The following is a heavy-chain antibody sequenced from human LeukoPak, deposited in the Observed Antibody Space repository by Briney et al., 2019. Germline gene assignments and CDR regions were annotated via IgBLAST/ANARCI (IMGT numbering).Heavy chain of an antibody. CDR3: ASWRYSSGSVFDY. CDR2: INPNSGGT. CDR1: GYTFTGYY. Sequence: ASVKVSCKASGYTFTGYYMHWVRRAPGQGLEWMGWINPNSGGTNYAQKFQGRVTMTRDTSISTAYMELSRLRSDDTAVYYCASWRYSSGSVFDYWGQGTLVTVSS. J-gene: IGHJ4*02. V-gene: IGHV1-2*02. D-gene: IGHD6-19*01.